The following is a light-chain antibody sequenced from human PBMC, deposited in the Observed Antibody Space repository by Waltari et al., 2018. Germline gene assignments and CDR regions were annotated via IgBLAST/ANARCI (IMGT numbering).Light chain of an antibody. CDR3: QQYNSWPYT. CDR2: DAS. CDR1: HSISNK. Sequence: EIVMTPSPATLSVSPGERAILSCRASHSISNKLSWYQQKPGQAPRLLIYDASTRATGIPATFSGSGSGTEFTLTISSLQSEDFVVYYCQQYNSWPYTFGQGTKLEIK. J-gene: IGKJ2*01. V-gene: IGKV3-15*01.